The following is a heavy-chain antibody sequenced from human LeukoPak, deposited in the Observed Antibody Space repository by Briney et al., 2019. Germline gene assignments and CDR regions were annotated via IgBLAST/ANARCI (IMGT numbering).Heavy chain of an antibody. CDR3: ARDSSTYGFDH. D-gene: IGHD3-10*01. CDR2: TSAYNGDT. J-gene: IGHJ5*02. V-gene: IGHV1-18*01. Sequence: GASVKVSCKASGYTFSRYGFNWVRQAPGQGLEWMGWTSAYNGDTNYAQKLQGRVTLTTDTSTSTVFMEVRSLRSDDTAVYYCARDSSTYGFDHWGQGTLVTVSS. CDR1: GYTFSRYG.